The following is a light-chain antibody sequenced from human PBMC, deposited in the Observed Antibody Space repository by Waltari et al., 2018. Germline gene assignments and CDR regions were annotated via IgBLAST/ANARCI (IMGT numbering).Light chain of an antibody. V-gene: IGLV3-10*01. Sequence: SYELTQPPSVSVSPGQTARITCSGDALPKKYAYWYQQKSGQAPVQVIYEDVKRPSGIPERFSGSSSGTMATLTISGAQVEDEADYYCYSTDSSGNVQVFGGGTKLTVL. CDR1: ALPKKY. CDR2: EDV. J-gene: IGLJ2*01. CDR3: YSTDSSGNVQV.